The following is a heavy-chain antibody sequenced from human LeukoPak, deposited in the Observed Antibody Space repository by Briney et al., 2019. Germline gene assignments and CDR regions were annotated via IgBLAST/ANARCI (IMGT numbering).Heavy chain of an antibody. CDR2: ISYDGSNT. CDR1: GFTFRAYG. V-gene: IGHV3-30*18. CDR3: AKEGDISSSWYLSNYFDY. J-gene: IGHJ4*02. D-gene: IGHD6-13*01. Sequence: GGSLRLSCAASGFTFRAYGMHWVRQAPGKGLEWVALISYDGSNTYYADSVKGRFTISRDNSKNTLYLQMDSLRTEDTAVYYCAKEGDISSSWYLSNYFDYWGQGTLVTVSS.